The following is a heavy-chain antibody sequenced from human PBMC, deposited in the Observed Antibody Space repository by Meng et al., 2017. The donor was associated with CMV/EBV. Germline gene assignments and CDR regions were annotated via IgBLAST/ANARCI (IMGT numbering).Heavy chain of an antibody. CDR1: GFTFSDYY. CDR2: ISSSGSTI. Sequence: GESLKISCADSGFTFSDYYMSWIRQAPGKGLEWVSYISSSGSTIYYADSVKGRFTISRDNAKNSLYLQMNSLRAEDTAVYYCARVSRYDFWSGIYYYYGMDVWGQGTTVTVSS. J-gene: IGHJ6*02. CDR3: ARVSRYDFWSGIYYYYGMDV. D-gene: IGHD3-3*01. V-gene: IGHV3-11*04.